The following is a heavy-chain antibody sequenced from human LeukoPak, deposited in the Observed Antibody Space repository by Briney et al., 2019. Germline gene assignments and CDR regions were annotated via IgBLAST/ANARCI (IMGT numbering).Heavy chain of an antibody. CDR2: INPNSGVT. CDR3: ARDEPLDGIDYNYGMDV. CDR1: GYTFTAYD. D-gene: IGHD1-14*01. Sequence: GASVKVSCKASGYTFTAYDIHWVRQAPGQGLEWMGWINPNSGVTNYPQKFQGRVTMTRDTSISTAYMELSRLRSDDTAVYYCARDEPLDGIDYNYGMDVWGQGTTVTVSS. J-gene: IGHJ6*02. V-gene: IGHV1-2*02.